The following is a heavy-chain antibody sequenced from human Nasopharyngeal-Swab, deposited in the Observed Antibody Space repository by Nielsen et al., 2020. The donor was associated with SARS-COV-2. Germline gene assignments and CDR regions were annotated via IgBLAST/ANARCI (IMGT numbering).Heavy chain of an antibody. CDR2: IYYRGST. D-gene: IGHD1-26*01. CDR1: GGSINSGDSC. V-gene: IGHV4-31*03. CDR3: ARDYSGAGYYYYGMDV. J-gene: IGHJ6*02. Sequence: SETLSLTCTVSGGSINSGDSCWSWIRQHPGKGLEWIGYIYYRGSTYYNPSLKSRVTISVDTSKNQVLLNLSSVTAADTAVYYCARDYSGAGYYYYGMDVWGQGTTVTVSS.